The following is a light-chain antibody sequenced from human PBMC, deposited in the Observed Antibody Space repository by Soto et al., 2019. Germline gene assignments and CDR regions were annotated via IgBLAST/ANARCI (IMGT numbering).Light chain of an antibody. V-gene: IGKV3-15*01. J-gene: IGKJ3*01. CDR3: QQYNNWPRIFT. CDR1: QSVSSN. CDR2: GAS. Sequence: EIVMTQSPATLSVSPGERATLSCRASQSVSSNLAWYQQKPGQAPSLLIYGASTRATGIPARFSGSGSGTEFTLTISSQQSEDFAVYYCQQYNNWPRIFTFGPGTKVDIK.